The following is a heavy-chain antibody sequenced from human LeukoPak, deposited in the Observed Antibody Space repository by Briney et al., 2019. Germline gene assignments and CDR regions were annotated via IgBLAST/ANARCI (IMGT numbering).Heavy chain of an antibody. CDR3: ARIYSIMARYHYGMDV. D-gene: IGHD3-16*01. CDR1: GGSISTYY. CDR2: IYTTGST. V-gene: IGHV4-4*07. J-gene: IGHJ6*02. Sequence: SETLSLTCTVSGGSISTYYWSWIRQPAGKGLEWIGRIYTTGSTNYNPSLKSRVTMSVDTSKNQFSLKLSSVTAADTAVYYCARIYSIMARYHYGMDVWGQGTTVTVSS.